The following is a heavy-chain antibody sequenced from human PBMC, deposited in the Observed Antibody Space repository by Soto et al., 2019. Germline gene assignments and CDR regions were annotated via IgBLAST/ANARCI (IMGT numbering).Heavy chain of an antibody. J-gene: IGHJ3*02. CDR1: GYTFTGYY. Sequence: QVQLVQSGAEVKKPGASVKVSCKASGYTFTGYYMHWVRQAPGQGLEWMGWINPNSGGTNYAQTFQGWVTMTRDTSISTAYMELSRLRSDDTAVYYCATQGRELDAFDIWGQGTMVTVSS. V-gene: IGHV1-2*04. CDR3: ATQGRELDAFDI. CDR2: INPNSGGT. D-gene: IGHD1-26*01.